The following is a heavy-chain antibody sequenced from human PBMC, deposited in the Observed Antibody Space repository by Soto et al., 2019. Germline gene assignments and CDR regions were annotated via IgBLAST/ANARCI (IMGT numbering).Heavy chain of an antibody. CDR1: GGSFSGYY. Sequence: QVQLQQWGAGLLKPSETLSLTCAVYGGSFSGYYWSWIRQPPGKGLEWIGEINPSGSTNYNPSLKSRVTISVDTSKNQFSLELGSVTAADTAVYYCARRRGTPDTVTTGGYNFDYWGQGTLVTVSS. D-gene: IGHD4-17*01. V-gene: IGHV4-34*01. CDR3: ARRRGTPDTVTTGGYNFDY. CDR2: INPSGST. J-gene: IGHJ4*02.